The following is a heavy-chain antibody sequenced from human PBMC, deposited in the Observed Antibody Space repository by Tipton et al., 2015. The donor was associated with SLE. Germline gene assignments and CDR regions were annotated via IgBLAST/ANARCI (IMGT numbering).Heavy chain of an antibody. CDR3: ARRALAVAGFDY. CDR2: IYTSGST. Sequence: TLSLTCTVSGGSISSHYWSWIRQPAGKGLEWIGHIYTSGSTNYNPSLKSRVTISVDTSKNQFSPKLSSVTAADTAVYYCARRALAVAGFDYWGQGTLVTVSS. J-gene: IGHJ4*02. CDR1: GGSISSHY. V-gene: IGHV4-4*07. D-gene: IGHD6-19*01.